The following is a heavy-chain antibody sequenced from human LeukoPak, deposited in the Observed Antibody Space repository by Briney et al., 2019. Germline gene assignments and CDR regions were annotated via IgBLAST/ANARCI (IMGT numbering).Heavy chain of an antibody. CDR3: ARVDPNNSSWYGLPFDY. CDR2: IYTGGST. Sequence: SETLSLTCTVSGDFISSYYWSWIRQSAGKGLEWIGRIYTGGSTNYNPSLKSRVTMSIDTSKKQFSLTLRSVTAADTAVYYCARVDPNNSSWYGLPFDYWGQGTLVTVSS. D-gene: IGHD6-13*01. CDR1: GDFISSYY. V-gene: IGHV4-4*07. J-gene: IGHJ4*02.